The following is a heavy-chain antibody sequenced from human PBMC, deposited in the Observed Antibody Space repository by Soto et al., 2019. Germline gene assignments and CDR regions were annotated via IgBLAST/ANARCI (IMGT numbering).Heavy chain of an antibody. CDR3: ARGNWNNLHYMDV. CDR1: GGSISSYY. J-gene: IGHJ6*03. CDR2: IYYSGST. D-gene: IGHD1-1*01. Sequence: SETLSLTCTVSGGSISSYYWSWIRQPPGKGLEWIGYIYYSGSTNYNPSLKSRVTISVDTSKNQFSLKLSSVTAADTAVYYCARGNWNNLHYMDVWGKGTTVTVSS. V-gene: IGHV4-59*01.